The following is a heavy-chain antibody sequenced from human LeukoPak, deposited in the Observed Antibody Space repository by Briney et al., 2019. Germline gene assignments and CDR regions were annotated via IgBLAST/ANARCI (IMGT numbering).Heavy chain of an antibody. CDR1: GFTFRSYA. Sequence: PGGSLRLSCSASGFTFRSYAMQWVRQAPGKGLEYVSAISSNGGSTYYADSVKGRFTISRDNSKNTLHLQMNSLRAEDTAVYYCARSYGWLPGGMWGQGTLVTVSS. CDR3: ARSYGWLPGGM. CDR2: ISSNGGST. V-gene: IGHV3-64*04. J-gene: IGHJ4*02. D-gene: IGHD5-12*01.